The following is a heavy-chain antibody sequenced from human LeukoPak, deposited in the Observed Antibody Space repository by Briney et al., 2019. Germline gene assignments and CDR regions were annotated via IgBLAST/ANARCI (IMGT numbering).Heavy chain of an antibody. D-gene: IGHD2-2*01. CDR1: GYTFTSYG. J-gene: IGHJ5*02. V-gene: IGHV1-69*04. Sequence: ASVKVSCKASGYTFTSYGISWVRQAPGQGLEWMGRIIPILGIANYAQKFQGRVTITADKSTSTAYMELSSLRSEDTAVYYCARGYCSSTSCSHNWFDPWGQGTLVTVSS. CDR2: IIPILGIA. CDR3: ARGYCSSTSCSHNWFDP.